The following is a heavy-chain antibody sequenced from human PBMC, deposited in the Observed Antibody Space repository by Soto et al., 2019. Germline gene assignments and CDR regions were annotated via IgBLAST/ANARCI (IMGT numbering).Heavy chain of an antibody. CDR1: GYTFTSYD. D-gene: IGHD7-27*01. J-gene: IGHJ4*02. CDR3: ARAQSNWGFLPDY. CDR2: MNPNSGNT. Sequence: ASVKVSCKASGYTFTSYDINWVRQATGQGLEWMGWMNPNSGNTGYAQKFQGRVTMTRNTSISTAYMELSSLRSEDTAVYYCARAQSNWGFLPDYWGQGTLVTVSS. V-gene: IGHV1-8*01.